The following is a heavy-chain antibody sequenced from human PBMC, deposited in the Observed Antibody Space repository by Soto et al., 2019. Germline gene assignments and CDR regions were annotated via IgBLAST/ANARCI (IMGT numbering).Heavy chain of an antibody. J-gene: IGHJ3*02. CDR2: IYYSGST. D-gene: IGHD3-22*01. Sequence: SETLSLTCTVSGGSISSYYWSWIRQPPGKGLEWIGYIYYSGSTNYNPSLKSRVTISVDTSKNQFSLKLSSVTAADTAVYYCATYYYDSSGYYNDAFDIWGQGTMVT. V-gene: IGHV4-59*08. CDR1: GGSISSYY. CDR3: ATYYYDSSGYYNDAFDI.